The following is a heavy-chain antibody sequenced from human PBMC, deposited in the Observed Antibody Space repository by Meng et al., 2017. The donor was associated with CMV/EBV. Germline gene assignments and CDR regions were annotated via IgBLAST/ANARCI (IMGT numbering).Heavy chain of an antibody. CDR1: GFTFSGYA. CDR2: IAFDGSNK. CDR3: ARDDPIDS. J-gene: IGHJ4*02. V-gene: IGHV3-30*09. Sequence: GGSLRLSCAASGFTFSGYAMHWVRRAPGKGLEWVAFIAFDGSNKYYADSVKGRFAVSRDNPKNTLYLQLNSLRREDTATYYCARDDPIDSWGQGTLVTVSS.